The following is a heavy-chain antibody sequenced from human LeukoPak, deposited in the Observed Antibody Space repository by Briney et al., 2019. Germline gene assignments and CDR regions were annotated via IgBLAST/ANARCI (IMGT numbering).Heavy chain of an antibody. V-gene: IGHV4-38-2*01. D-gene: IGHD2-21*01. Sequence: SETLSLTCAVSGYSISSGYCWGWIRQPPGKGLEWIGSIYHSGSTYYNPSLKSRVTISVDTSKNQFSLKLSSVTAADTAVYYCAKHFGVDVYWGQGTLVTVSS. CDR3: AKHFGVDVY. J-gene: IGHJ4*02. CDR2: IYHSGST. CDR1: GYSISSGYC.